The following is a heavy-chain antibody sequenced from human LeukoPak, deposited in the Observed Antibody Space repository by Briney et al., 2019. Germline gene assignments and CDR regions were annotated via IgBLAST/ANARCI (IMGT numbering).Heavy chain of an antibody. D-gene: IGHD6-13*01. V-gene: IGHV3-21*01. CDR3: ARTLSRSSWRWAFDI. Sequence: RSGGSLRLFCAASGFTLNRYSMNWLRQAPGKGLEWVTSMSSSSSYIYYADSVKGRFTISRDNAKNSLHLQMNSLRDEDTALYYWARTLSRSSWRWAFDIWGQGTMVTVSS. CDR1: GFTLNRYS. CDR2: MSSSSSYI. J-gene: IGHJ3*02.